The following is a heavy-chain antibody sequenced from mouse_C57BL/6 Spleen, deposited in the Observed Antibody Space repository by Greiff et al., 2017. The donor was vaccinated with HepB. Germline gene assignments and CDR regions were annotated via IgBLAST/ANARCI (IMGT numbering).Heavy chain of an antibody. CDR2: INPYNGGT. J-gene: IGHJ1*03. CDR1: GYTFTDYY. D-gene: IGHD1-1*01. V-gene: IGHV1-19*01. Sequence: EVQLQQSGPVLVKPGASVKMSCKASGYTFTDYYMNWVKQSHGKSLEWIGVINPYNGGTSYNQKFKGKATLTVDKSSSTAYMELNSLTSEDSAVYYCARDGSILYWYFDVWGTGTTVTVSS. CDR3: ARDGSILYWYFDV.